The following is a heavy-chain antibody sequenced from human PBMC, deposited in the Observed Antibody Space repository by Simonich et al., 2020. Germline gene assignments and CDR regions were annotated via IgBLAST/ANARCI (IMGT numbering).Heavy chain of an antibody. J-gene: IGHJ4*02. CDR1: GFTFSSYG. Sequence: QVQLVESGGGVVQPGRSLRLSCAASGFTFSSYGMHWVRQAPGKGLEGGAVIWYDESNKYYADSVKVRFTISRDNSKNTLYLQMNSLRAEDTAVYYCARERAAAGEAFDYWGQGTLVTVSS. D-gene: IGHD6-13*01. V-gene: IGHV3-33*01. CDR3: ARERAAAGEAFDY. CDR2: IWYDESNK.